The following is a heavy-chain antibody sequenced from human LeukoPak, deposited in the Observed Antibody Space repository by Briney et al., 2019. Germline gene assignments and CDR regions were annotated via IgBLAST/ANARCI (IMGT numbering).Heavy chain of an antibody. Sequence: ASVKASCKASGGTFSSYAISWVRQAPGQGLEWMGGIIPIFGTANYAQKFQGRVTITTDESTSTAYMELSSLRSEDTAVYYCARAFWSGLYYYYMDVWGKGTTVTVSS. J-gene: IGHJ6*03. D-gene: IGHD3-3*01. CDR3: ARAFWSGLYYYYMDV. V-gene: IGHV1-69*05. CDR1: GGTFSSYA. CDR2: IIPIFGTA.